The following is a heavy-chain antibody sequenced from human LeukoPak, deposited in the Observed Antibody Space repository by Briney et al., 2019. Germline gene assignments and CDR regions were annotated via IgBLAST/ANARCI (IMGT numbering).Heavy chain of an antibody. V-gene: IGHV3-21*01. Sequence: GGSLRLSCAASGFTFSSYSMNWVRQAPGKGLEWVSSISSSSSYIYYADSVKGRFTISRDNAKNPLYLQMNSLRAEDTAVYYCASLLSGTMVRGVMIPRWGQGTLVTVSS. D-gene: IGHD3-10*01. CDR3: ASLLSGTMVRGVMIPR. CDR1: GFTFSSYS. J-gene: IGHJ4*02. CDR2: ISSSSSYI.